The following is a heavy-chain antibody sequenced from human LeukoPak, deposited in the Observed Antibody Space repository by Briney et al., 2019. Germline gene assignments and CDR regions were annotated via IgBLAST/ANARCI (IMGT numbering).Heavy chain of an antibody. V-gene: IGHV3-23*01. CDR2: ISGSGGST. Sequence: GGSLRLSCASSGFTVSSNYMSWVRQAPGKGLEWVSAISGSGGSTYYADSVKGRFTISRDNSKNTLYLQMNSLRAEDTAVYYCASYYDSSGYKVDYWGQGTLVTVSS. D-gene: IGHD3-22*01. CDR3: ASYYDSSGYKVDY. CDR1: GFTVSSNY. J-gene: IGHJ4*02.